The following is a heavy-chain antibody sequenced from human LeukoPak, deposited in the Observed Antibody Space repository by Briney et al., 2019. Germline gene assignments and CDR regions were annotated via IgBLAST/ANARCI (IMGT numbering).Heavy chain of an antibody. D-gene: IGHD3-9*01. V-gene: IGHV4-39*01. Sequence: ASETLSLTCTVSGGSISSSSYYWGWIRQPPGKGLEWIGSIYYSGSTYYNPSLKSRVTISVDTSKNQFSLKLSSVTAADTAVYYCAREGLLRYFHWLAPDYFDFWGQGTLVTVSS. CDR1: GGSISSSSYY. J-gene: IGHJ4*02. CDR3: AREGLLRYFHWLAPDYFDF. CDR2: IYYSGST.